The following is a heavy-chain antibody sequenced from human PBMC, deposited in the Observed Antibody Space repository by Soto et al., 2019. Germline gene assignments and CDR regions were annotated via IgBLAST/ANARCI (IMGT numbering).Heavy chain of an antibody. CDR3: AHVLVVGANYGLDV. V-gene: IGHV2-5*02. Sequence: QITLKESGPPLVKPTQTLTLTCTFSGFSLSTSGVGVGWIRQPPGKALEWLALIYWDDDKRYSPSLTSRLTIXTXTXXTQVVLTMTNMDPVDTAKYSCAHVLVVGANYGLDVWGQGTTVTVSS. CDR1: GFSLSTSGVG. J-gene: IGHJ6*02. CDR2: IYWDDDK. D-gene: IGHD2-15*01.